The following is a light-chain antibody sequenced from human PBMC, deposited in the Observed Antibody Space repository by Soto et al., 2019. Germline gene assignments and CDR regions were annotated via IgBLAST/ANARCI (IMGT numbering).Light chain of an antibody. J-gene: IGKJ2*01. CDR3: QQRTNWGYA. CDR2: DTS. Sequence: EIVLTQSPATLSLSPGERATLSCRASQSVSTFLAWYQQKPGQAPRLLIYDTSSRATGIPARFSGSGSGTDFTLTVSSLEPEDFAVYYCQQRTNWGYAFGQGTKLEI. CDR1: QSVSTF. V-gene: IGKV3-11*01.